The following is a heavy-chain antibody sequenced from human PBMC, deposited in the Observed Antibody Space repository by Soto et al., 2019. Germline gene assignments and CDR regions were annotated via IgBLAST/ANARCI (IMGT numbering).Heavy chain of an antibody. V-gene: IGHV1-69*02. CDR2: IIPILGIA. CDR3: AKGGSYLDWFDP. CDR1: GGTFSSYT. J-gene: IGHJ5*02. D-gene: IGHD1-26*01. Sequence: QVQLVQSGAEVKKPGSSVKVSCKASGGTFSSYTISWVRQAPGQGLEWMGRIIPILGIANYAQKFQGRVTITAAKYTSTAYMELSSMRSEDTAVYYCAKGGSYLDWFDPWGQGTLVTVSS.